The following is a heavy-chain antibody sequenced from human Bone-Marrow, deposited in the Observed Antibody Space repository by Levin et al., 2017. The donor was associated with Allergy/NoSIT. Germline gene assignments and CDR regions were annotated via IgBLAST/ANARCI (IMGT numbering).Heavy chain of an antibody. Sequence: SCAASGFTFSSYAMHWVRQAPGKGLEWVAVISYDGSNKYYADSVKGRFTISRDNSKNTLYLQMNSLRAEDTAVYYCARDNVGYYYDSSGYFPGIYYYYYYGMDVWGQGTTVTVSS. D-gene: IGHD3-22*01. V-gene: IGHV3-30*04. CDR1: GFTFSSYA. CDR2: ISYDGSNK. CDR3: ARDNVGYYYDSSGYFPGIYYYYYYGMDV. J-gene: IGHJ6*02.